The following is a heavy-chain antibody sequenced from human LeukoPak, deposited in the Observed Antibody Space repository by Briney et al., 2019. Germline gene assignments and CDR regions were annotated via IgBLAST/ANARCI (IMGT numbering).Heavy chain of an antibody. J-gene: IGHJ4*02. Sequence: GGSLRLSCAACGFPFLSYAMAWVREAPGKGVEGVSGISGTGATTYYSDSVKRRVTISRDNHKNTQSLQMNRLRAEDTALYYCARHGAESYSIYYFDHWGQGTLVTASS. V-gene: IGHV3-23*01. CDR1: GFPFLSYA. CDR2: ISGTGATT. CDR3: ARHGAESYSIYYFDH. D-gene: IGHD3-10*01.